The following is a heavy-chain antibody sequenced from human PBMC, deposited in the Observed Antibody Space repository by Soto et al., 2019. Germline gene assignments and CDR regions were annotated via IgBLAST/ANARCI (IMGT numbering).Heavy chain of an antibody. CDR1: GGTFSSYA. CDR2: IIPIFGTA. D-gene: IGHD6-13*01. CDR3: ARGLETSTGYSSSWYYFDY. Sequence: GASVKVSCKASGGTFSSYAISWVRQAPGQGLEWMGGIIPIFGTANYAQKFQGRVTITADKSTSTAYMELSSLRSEDTAVYYCARGLETSTGYSSSWYYFDYWGQGTLVTVSS. V-gene: IGHV1-69*06. J-gene: IGHJ4*02.